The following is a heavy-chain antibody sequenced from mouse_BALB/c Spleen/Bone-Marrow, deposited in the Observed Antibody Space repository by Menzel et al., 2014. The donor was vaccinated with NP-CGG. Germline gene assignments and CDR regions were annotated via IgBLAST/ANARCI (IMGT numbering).Heavy chain of an antibody. CDR2: IDTSDSYT. D-gene: IGHD1-2*01. CDR1: VYTFTDYW. Sequence: QVQLQQSGAELVMPGASVKMSCKASVYTFTDYWMHWVKQRPGQGLEWIGAIDTSDSYTSYNQKFKGKATLTVDESSSTAYMQLSSLTSEDSAVYYCARSAGYWYFDVWGAGTKVTVSS. CDR3: ARSAGYWYFDV. J-gene: IGHJ1*01. V-gene: IGHV1-69*01.